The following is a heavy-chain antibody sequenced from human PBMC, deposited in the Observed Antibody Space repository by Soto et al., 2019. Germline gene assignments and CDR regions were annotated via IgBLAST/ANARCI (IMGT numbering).Heavy chain of an antibody. CDR2: SRNRVNSHTT. J-gene: IGHJ6*01. CDR3: TRGLLGGAPSYTFHGMDV. D-gene: IGHD1-26*01. Sequence: EVHLVESGGGLVQPGGSLRLSYAASGFTFSDHYMDWVRQAPGKGLEWVARSRNRVNSHTTEYAASVKGRFTISRDESKSSLYLQMNSLKIEDTAVYYCTRGLLGGAPSYTFHGMDVWGQGTTVTVSS. V-gene: IGHV3-72*01. CDR1: GFTFSDHY.